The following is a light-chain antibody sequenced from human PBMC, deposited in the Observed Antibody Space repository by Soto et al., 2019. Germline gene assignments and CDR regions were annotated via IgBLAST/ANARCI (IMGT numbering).Light chain of an antibody. V-gene: IGKV1-17*01. J-gene: IGKJ1*01. CDR2: VAS. CDR3: LQHNNYPWT. CDR1: QGIRND. Sequence: DIQMTQSPSSLSASVGDRVTITCRTSQGIRNDVGWYQQKPGQAPKRLIYVASRLESGVPSRFSGSGFGKEFTLTISSLQPEDFATYYCLQHNNYPWTFGQGTKVEIK.